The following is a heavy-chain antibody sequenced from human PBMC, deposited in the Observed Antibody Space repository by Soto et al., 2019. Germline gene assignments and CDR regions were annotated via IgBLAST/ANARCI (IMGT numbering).Heavy chain of an antibody. CDR1: EFPFSGSA. CDR2: IRSKPNNYAT. Sequence: PGGSLRLSCAASEFPFSGSAIHWVRQASGKGLEWVARIRSKPNNYATAYAASVKGRFTISRDDSKNTAYLQMNSLKTEDTAMYYCTSLFPISVAGGASDYWGQGTLVTVSS. D-gene: IGHD6-19*01. J-gene: IGHJ4*02. V-gene: IGHV3-73*01. CDR3: TSLFPISVAGGASDY.